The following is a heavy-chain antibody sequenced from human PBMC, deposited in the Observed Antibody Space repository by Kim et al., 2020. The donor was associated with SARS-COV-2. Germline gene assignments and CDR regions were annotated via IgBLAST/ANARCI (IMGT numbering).Heavy chain of an antibody. CDR2: IFYSGST. Sequence: SETLSLTCTVSGGSISSRNYYWGWIRQPPGKGLEWIGSIFYSGSTYYNPSLKSRVTISVDTSKNQFSLKLTSVTAADTAVYYCAREVGSGSSYLDYWGQGTLVTVSS. CDR3: AREVGSGSSYLDY. J-gene: IGHJ4*02. D-gene: IGHD1-26*01. V-gene: IGHV4-39*07. CDR1: GGSISSRNYY.